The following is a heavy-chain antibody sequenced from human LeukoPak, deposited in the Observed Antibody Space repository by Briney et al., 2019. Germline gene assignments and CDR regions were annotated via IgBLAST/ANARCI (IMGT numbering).Heavy chain of an antibody. J-gene: IGHJ4*02. CDR2: IIPIFGTA. D-gene: IGHD3-22*01. Sequence: ASVKVSCKASGGTFSSYAISWVRQAPGQGLEWMGGIIPIFGTANYAQKFQGRVTITTDESTSTAYMELSSLGSEDTAVYYCARESSPYYYDSSGSQYWGQGTLVTVSS. CDR3: ARESSPYYYDSSGSQY. V-gene: IGHV1-69*05. CDR1: GGTFSSYA.